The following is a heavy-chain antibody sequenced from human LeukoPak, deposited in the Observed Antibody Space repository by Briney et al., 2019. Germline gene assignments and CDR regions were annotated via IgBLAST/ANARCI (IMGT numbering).Heavy chain of an antibody. D-gene: IGHD2-15*01. Sequence: PSETLSLTCAVYGGSFSGYYWSWIRQPPGKGLEWIGVINHSGSTNYNPSLKSRVTMSLDTSKNQVSLRLSSVTAADTAVYYCARHPFATPFDYWGRGTLLTVSS. CDR2: INHSGST. CDR1: GGSFSGYY. V-gene: IGHV4-34*01. J-gene: IGHJ4*02. CDR3: ARHPFATPFDY.